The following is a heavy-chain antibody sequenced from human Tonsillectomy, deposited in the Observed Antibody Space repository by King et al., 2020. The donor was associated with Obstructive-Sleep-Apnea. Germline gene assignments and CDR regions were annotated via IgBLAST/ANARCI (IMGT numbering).Heavy chain of an antibody. CDR3: ARYSPFESSWNFDY. J-gene: IGHJ4*02. CDR1: GGSITNYY. D-gene: IGHD6-13*01. Sequence: QLQESGPGLLKPSETLSLTCTVSGGSITNYYWSWIRQPPGKGLEWIGHIYYSGITNYSPSLKSRVTISVDTSKNHFFLKLSSVTAADTAVYYCARYSPFESSWNFDYWGQGTLVTVSS. CDR2: IYYSGIT. V-gene: IGHV4-59*08.